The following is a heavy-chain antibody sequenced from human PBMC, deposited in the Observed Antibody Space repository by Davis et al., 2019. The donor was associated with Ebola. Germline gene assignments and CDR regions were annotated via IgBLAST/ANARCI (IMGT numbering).Heavy chain of an antibody. D-gene: IGHD5-24*01. CDR2: MFYNGDT. J-gene: IGHJ6*02. V-gene: IGHV4-59*12. CDR3: ARDQSTSRDGWAYYYYGMDV. CDR1: GGSINSFL. Sequence: SETLSLTCSVSGGSINSFLWTWIRQPPGKGLEWVGCMFYNGDTKYNPALESRVTISVDTSKNQFSLRLSSVTAADTAMYYCARDQSTSRDGWAYYYYGMDVWGQGTTVTVSS.